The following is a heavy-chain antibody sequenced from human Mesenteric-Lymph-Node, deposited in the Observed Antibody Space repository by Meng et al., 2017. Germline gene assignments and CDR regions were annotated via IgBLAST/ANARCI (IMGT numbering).Heavy chain of an antibody. CDR3: AREAGRDGYATPKFDY. CDR1: GGSIGSGGYY. V-gene: IGHV4-31*03. Sequence: QVAVLCSVPEMVMPTQTLPLTCTVSGGSIGSGGYYWSWIRQHPGKGLEWIGSIYYTGSTFYNPSLKSRVTISVDTSKNQFSLKLISATAADTAVYYCAREAGRDGYATPKFDYWGQGTLVTVSS. J-gene: IGHJ4*02. D-gene: IGHD5-24*01. CDR2: IYYTGST.